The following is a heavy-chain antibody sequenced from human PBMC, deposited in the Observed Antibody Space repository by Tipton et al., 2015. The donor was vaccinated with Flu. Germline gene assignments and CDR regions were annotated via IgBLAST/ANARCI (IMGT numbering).Heavy chain of an antibody. J-gene: IGHJ6*02. CDR1: GFNFRSYG. CDR2: MSYDGGNK. D-gene: IGHD2-2*01. CDR3: ARHWKGGFCRSTSCSAPYYFFGMDV. V-gene: IGHV3-30*03. Sequence: QLVQSGGGVVQPGRSLRLSCAASGFNFRSYGMHWVRQAPGKGLEWVAIMSYDGGNKYYADSVKGRFTISRDNSKNTLFLQMNSLRPEDTALYYCARHWKGGFCRSTSCSAPYYFFGMDVWGQGTTVTVSS.